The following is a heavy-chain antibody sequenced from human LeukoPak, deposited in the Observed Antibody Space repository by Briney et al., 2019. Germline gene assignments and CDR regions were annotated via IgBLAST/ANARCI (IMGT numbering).Heavy chain of an antibody. J-gene: IGHJ4*02. D-gene: IGHD4-17*01. Sequence: PSETLSLTCTVSGGSISSSSYYWGWLRQPPGKGLEWIGSIYYSGSTYYNPSLKSRVTISVDTSKNQFSLKLSSVTAADTAVYYCARGGELTVTTFDYWGQGTLVTVSS. CDR3: ARGGELTVTTFDY. CDR2: IYYSGST. CDR1: GGSISSSSYY. V-gene: IGHV4-39*01.